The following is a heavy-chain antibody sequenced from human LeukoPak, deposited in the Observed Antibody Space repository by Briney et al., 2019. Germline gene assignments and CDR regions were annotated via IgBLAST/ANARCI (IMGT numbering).Heavy chain of an antibody. J-gene: IGHJ6*02. CDR1: GFTVSSNY. CDR2: IYSGGST. Sequence: PGGSLRLSCAASGFTVSSNYMSWVRQAPGKGLEWVSVIYSGGSTYYADSVKGRFTISRHNSKNTLYLQMNSLRAEDTAVYYCATVAATPYYYYGTDVWGQGTTVTLSS. D-gene: IGHD2-15*01. V-gene: IGHV3-53*04. CDR3: ATVAATPYYYYGTDV.